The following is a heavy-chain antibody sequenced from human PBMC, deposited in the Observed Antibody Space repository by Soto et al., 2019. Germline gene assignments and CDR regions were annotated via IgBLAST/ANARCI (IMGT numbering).Heavy chain of an antibody. CDR2: IKSKTEGGTT. Sequence: EVQLVESGGGLVKPGGSLRLSCAASGFTFSNTWMSWVRQGPGKGLEWVGRIKSKTEGGTTDYAAPVKGRFTISRDNSNNTQYMQMNSLKTADTAVYYCTTDLRWEWELLRDYWGQGTLVTVSS. D-gene: IGHD1-26*01. V-gene: IGHV3-15*01. CDR3: TTDLRWEWELLRDY. J-gene: IGHJ4*02. CDR1: GFTFSNTW.